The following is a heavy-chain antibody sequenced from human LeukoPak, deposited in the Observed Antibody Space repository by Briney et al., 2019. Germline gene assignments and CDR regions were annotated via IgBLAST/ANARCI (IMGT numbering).Heavy chain of an antibody. CDR2: ISAYNGNT. Sequence: ASVKVSCKASGYTFTSYGISWVRQAPGQGLEWMGWISAYNGNTNYAQKLQGRVTMTTDTSTSTAYMELRSLRSDDTAVYYCARVEVVLMVYAHGYMDVWGKGTTVTVSS. CDR1: GYTFTSYG. D-gene: IGHD2-8*01. CDR3: ARVEVVLMVYAHGYMDV. V-gene: IGHV1-18*01. J-gene: IGHJ6*03.